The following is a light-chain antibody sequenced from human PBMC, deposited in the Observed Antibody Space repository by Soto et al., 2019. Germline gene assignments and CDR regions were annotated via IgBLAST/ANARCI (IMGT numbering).Light chain of an antibody. Sequence: LTQPRSVSGSPGQSGTISCTRTSSDVGAYDYVSWYQQHPGKAPKLLIYHVSKRPSGVPDRFSGSKSGNTASLTISGLQAEDEADYYCCTDAGSYKVFGIGTKVTAL. J-gene: IGLJ1*01. V-gene: IGLV2-11*01. CDR1: SSDVGAYDY. CDR2: HVS. CDR3: CTDAGSYKV.